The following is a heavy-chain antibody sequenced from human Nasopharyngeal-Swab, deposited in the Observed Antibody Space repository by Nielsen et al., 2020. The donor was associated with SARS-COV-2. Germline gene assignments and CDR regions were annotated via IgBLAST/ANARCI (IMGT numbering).Heavy chain of an antibody. CDR2: TKQDGSEK. J-gene: IGHJ5*02. V-gene: IGHV3-7*01. Sequence: GESLKISCAASGFTFSSYWMSWVRQAPGKGLEWVANTKQDGSEKYYVDSVKGRFTISRDNAKNSLYLQMNSLRAEDTAVYYCARDGGYYGSGSYYHWGQGTLVTVSS. CDR3: ARDGGYYGSGSYYH. CDR1: GFTFSSYW. D-gene: IGHD3-10*01.